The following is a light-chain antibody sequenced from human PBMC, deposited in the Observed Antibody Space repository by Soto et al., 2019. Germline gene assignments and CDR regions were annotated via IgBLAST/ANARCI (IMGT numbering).Light chain of an antibody. V-gene: IGKV1-16*02. CDR3: QQYNNWGT. CDR1: QGVGKS. Sequence: DIQMTQSPSSLSASVGDRVTITCRASQGVGKSLVWVQQKPGKAPKSLISGASTLQSGVPSEFSGSGSGTDFTLTISSLQPEDFAVYYCQQYNNWGTFGQGTKVEIK. J-gene: IGKJ1*01. CDR2: GAS.